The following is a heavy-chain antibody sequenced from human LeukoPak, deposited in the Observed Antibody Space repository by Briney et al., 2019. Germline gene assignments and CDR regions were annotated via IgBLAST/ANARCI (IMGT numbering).Heavy chain of an antibody. D-gene: IGHD1-26*01. CDR2: IYYSGST. V-gene: IGHV4-59*01. CDR1: GGSFSGYY. Sequence: TPSETLSLTCAVYGGSFSGYYWSWIRQPPGKGLEWIGYIYYSGSTNYNPSLKSRVTISVDTSKNQFSLKLSSVTAADTAVYYCARAERHYYYYMDVWGKGTTVTVSS. J-gene: IGHJ6*03. CDR3: ARAERHYYYYMDV.